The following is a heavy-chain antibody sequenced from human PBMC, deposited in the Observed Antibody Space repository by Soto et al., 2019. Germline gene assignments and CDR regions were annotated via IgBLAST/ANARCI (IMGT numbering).Heavy chain of an antibody. V-gene: IGHV1-24*01. D-gene: IGHD3-3*01. CDR2: FDPEDGET. CDR3: ATAMTRFLEWLLYVY. J-gene: IGHJ4*02. Sequence: ASVKVSCKVSGYTLTELSMHWVRQAPGKGLEWMGGFDPEDGETIYAQKFQGRVTMTEDTSTDTAYMELSSLRSEDTAVYYCATAMTRFLEWLLYVYWGQGTLVTVSS. CDR1: GYTLTELS.